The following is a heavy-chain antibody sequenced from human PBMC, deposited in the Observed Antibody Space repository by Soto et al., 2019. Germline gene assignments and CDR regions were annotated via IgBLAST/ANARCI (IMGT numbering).Heavy chain of an antibody. D-gene: IGHD2-15*01. J-gene: IGHJ4*02. Sequence: QVQLEQSGAEVKTPGASVKVSCKTSGYTFTGHHIHWVRQAPGQGLEWMGWINPISGGTKYREKFQGRVSITRDKSSSTAYMELSSLTSYDSAVYYCAKDGRHCSGGSCPQGHWGQGTLVTVSS. V-gene: IGHV1-2*02. CDR2: INPISGGT. CDR3: AKDGRHCSGGSCPQGH. CDR1: GYTFTGHH.